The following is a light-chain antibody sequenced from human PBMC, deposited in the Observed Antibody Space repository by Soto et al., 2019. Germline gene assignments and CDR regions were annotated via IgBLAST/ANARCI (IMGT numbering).Light chain of an antibody. CDR3: LET. J-gene: IGKJ2*01. V-gene: IGKV3-11*01. CDR1: QSISNH. CDR2: DAS. Sequence: DIVLTQSPATLSLSPGERATLSCRASQSISNHLAWYQKKPGQAPRLLIDDASNRATGIPARFSGSGSGTDFTLTISSLEPEDFEVYYRLETSGQGTKLEIK.